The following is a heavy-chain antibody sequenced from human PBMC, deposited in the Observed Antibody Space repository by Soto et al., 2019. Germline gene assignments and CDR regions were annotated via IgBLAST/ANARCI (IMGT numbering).Heavy chain of an antibody. Sequence: EVQLVESGGGLVQPGGSLRVSCAASGFSFSHYWMSWVRQAPGKGLEWMAHIKEDGSETYYEDSVKGRFTISRDNSQNALYLQMNSLSAADAAVYYCVRGGYCGRTSCYKNFYFDLWGRGTLVTVSS. V-gene: IGHV3-7*03. CDR1: GFSFSHYW. CDR2: IKEDGSET. J-gene: IGHJ2*01. D-gene: IGHD2-2*02. CDR3: VRGGYCGRTSCYKNFYFDL.